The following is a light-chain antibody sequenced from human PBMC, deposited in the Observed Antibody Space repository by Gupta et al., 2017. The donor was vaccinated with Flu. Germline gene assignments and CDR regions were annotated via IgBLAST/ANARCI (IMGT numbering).Light chain of an antibody. Sequence: TWRSGFGVGSYRILWYQQKPGSPPQYPLRFTLDSDKHQGSGVPSRFSGSKDVSANAGIIVISGLQAEDEDYYYCMIWHSSAWVFGGGTKLTVL. CDR1: SGFGVGSYR. CDR2: FTLDSDK. V-gene: IGLV5-45*01. J-gene: IGLJ3*02. CDR3: MIWHSSAWV.